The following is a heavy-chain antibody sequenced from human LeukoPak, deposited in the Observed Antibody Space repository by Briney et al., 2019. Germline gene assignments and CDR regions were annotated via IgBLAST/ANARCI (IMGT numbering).Heavy chain of an antibody. J-gene: IGHJ4*02. D-gene: IGHD4-23*01. Sequence: SETLSLTCTVSGGSISNYYWSWIRQPPGKGLEWIGYIYYSGSTNYNPSLKSRVTISVDTSKNQFSLKLSSVTAADTAVYYCATTSSYYGGFFHDWGQGTLVTVSS. V-gene: IGHV4-59*01. CDR1: GGSISNYY. CDR2: IYYSGST. CDR3: ATTSSYYGGFFHD.